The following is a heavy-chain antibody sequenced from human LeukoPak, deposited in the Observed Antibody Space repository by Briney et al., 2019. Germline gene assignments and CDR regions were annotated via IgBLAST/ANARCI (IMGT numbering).Heavy chain of an antibody. CDR2: MQPYSGNT. CDR3: GRELATGDSPYYYYYFDV. V-gene: IGHV1-8*01. D-gene: IGHD2-21*02. Sequence: ASVKVSCKASGYTFSIYDINWVRQAPGQGLEWLACMQPYSGNTDYAQKFQGRLTMTRNSSTNTVYMELSSLTSEDTAVYYCGRELATGDSPYYYYYFDVWGKGTAVTVSS. J-gene: IGHJ6*03. CDR1: GYTFSIYD.